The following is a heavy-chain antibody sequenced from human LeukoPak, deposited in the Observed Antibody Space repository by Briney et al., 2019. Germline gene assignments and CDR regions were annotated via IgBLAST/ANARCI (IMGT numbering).Heavy chain of an antibody. CDR3: AREPVDTAMVTSYYFDY. Sequence: GGSLRLSCAASGFTFSSYAMHWVRQAPGKGLEWVAVISYDGSNKYYADSVKGRFTISRDNAKNTLYLQMNSLRAEDTAVYYRAREPVDTAMVTSYYFDYWGQGTLVTVSS. V-gene: IGHV3-30-3*01. J-gene: IGHJ4*02. CDR1: GFTFSSYA. CDR2: ISYDGSNK. D-gene: IGHD5-18*01.